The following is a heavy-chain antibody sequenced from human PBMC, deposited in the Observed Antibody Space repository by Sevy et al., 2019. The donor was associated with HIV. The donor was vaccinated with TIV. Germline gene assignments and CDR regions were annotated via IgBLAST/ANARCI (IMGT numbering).Heavy chain of an antibody. Sequence: GESLKISCAASGFTLSSYAMTWVRQAPRKGLEWVSTITGSGGSTNYTDSLKGRFTISTDNSKTVLYLQMNFLRAEDTAVYYCVKNGDVRRRHDYYYMDVWGQGTTVTVSS. CDR2: ITGSGGST. D-gene: IGHD3-16*01. V-gene: IGHV3-23*01. CDR3: VKNGDVRRRHDYYYMDV. CDR1: GFTLSSYA. J-gene: IGHJ6*02.